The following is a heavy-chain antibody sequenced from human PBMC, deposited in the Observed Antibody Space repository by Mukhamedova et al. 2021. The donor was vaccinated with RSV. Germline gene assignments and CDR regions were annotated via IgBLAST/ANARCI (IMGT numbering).Heavy chain of an antibody. J-gene: IGHJ4*02. Sequence: EKYYVDSVKGRFTISRDNAKNSLYLQMNSLRAEDTAVYYCARYPASGSSTSCYSGRARVPFAYWGQGTRVTAPS. CDR2: EK. V-gene: IGHV3-7*01. CDR3: ARYPASGSSTSCYSGRARVPFAY. D-gene: IGHD2-2*02.